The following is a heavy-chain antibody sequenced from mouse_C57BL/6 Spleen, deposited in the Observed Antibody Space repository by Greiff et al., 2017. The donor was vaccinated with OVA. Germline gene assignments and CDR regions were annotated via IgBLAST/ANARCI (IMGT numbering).Heavy chain of an antibody. D-gene: IGHD1-1*01. CDR1: GFTFSSYG. CDR2: ISSGGSYT. V-gene: IGHV5-6*01. Sequence: EVMLVESGGDLVKPGGSLKLSCAASGFTFSSYGMSWVRQTPDKRLEWVATISSGGSYTYYPDSVKGRFTISRDNAKNTLYLQMSSLKSEDTAMYYCASGIYYYGSSSYYFDYWGQGTTLTVSS. CDR3: ASGIYYYGSSSYYFDY. J-gene: IGHJ2*01.